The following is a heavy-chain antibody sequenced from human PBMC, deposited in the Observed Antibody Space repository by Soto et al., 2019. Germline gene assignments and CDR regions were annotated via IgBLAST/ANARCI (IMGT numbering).Heavy chain of an antibody. J-gene: IGHJ4*02. CDR1: GFTFSTYG. CDR2: IWYDGSHK. Sequence: QVQLVESGGGVVKPGRSLRLSCAASGFTFSTYGMHWVRQAPGMGLEWVAVIWYDGSHKDYADSVKGRFTISRDNSKNTLYLQMSRLRVEDTAVYYCARAVGPFDYWGQGTLVTVSS. V-gene: IGHV3-33*01. CDR3: ARAVGPFDY. D-gene: IGHD1-26*01.